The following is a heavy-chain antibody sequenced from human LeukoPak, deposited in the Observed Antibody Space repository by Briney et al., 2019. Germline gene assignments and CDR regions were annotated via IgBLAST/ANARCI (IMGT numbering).Heavy chain of an antibody. D-gene: IGHD3-9*01. J-gene: IGHJ4*02. V-gene: IGHV1-69*13. CDR2: IIPLFDTA. CDR3: ARDLVGSHTGYSSGAWDY. Sequence: SVKVSCKASGGTFSNYAISWVRQAPGQGLEWMGGIIPLFDTADYAQKFQGRLTITADESTSTAYMELSSLRAEDTAVYYCARDLVGSHTGYSSGAWDYWGQGTLVTVSS. CDR1: GGTFSNYA.